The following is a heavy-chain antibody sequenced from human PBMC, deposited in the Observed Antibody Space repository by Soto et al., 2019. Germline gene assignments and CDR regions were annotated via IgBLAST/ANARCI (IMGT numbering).Heavy chain of an antibody. CDR1: GGSISSGGFY. V-gene: IGHV4-31*03. CDR3: SRYLGSSGYFAS. CDR2: ISYTGIT. Sequence: QVQLQESGPRLVKPSQTLSLTCTVSGGSISSGGFYWNWIRQYPGKGLEWIGYISYTGITYCDPSLRGRVTRSLDPPENQFYRRRRAETAADPAVYYGSRYLGSSGYFASCGQGTLVTISS. J-gene: IGHJ4*02. D-gene: IGHD3-22*01.